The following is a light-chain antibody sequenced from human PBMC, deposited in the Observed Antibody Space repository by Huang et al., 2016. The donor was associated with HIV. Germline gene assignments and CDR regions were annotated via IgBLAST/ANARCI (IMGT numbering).Light chain of an antibody. CDR1: PDISSW. CDR2: AAS. Sequence: IQMTQSPSSVSASVGDRVTIPCRASPDISSWLAWYQQKPGQAPTLLVYAASTLQRGGPSRFSGGGSGTEFTLTISGLQPEDFATYYCQQANSFLPLTFGGGTKVEVK. V-gene: IGKV1D-12*01. CDR3: QQANSFLPLT. J-gene: IGKJ4*01.